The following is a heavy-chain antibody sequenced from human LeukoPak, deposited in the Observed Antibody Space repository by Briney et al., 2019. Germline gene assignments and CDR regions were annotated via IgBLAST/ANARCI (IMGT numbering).Heavy chain of an antibody. CDR3: ARLYSSSSGKAFDI. Sequence: GGSLRLSCAASGFTFSSYEMNWVRQAPGKGLEWVSYISSSGRRIYYADSVKGRFTISRDNAKNSLYLQMNSLRAEDTAVYYCARLYSSSSGKAFDIWGQGTMVTVSS. J-gene: IGHJ3*02. V-gene: IGHV3-48*03. D-gene: IGHD6-6*01. CDR1: GFTFSSYE. CDR2: ISSSGRRI.